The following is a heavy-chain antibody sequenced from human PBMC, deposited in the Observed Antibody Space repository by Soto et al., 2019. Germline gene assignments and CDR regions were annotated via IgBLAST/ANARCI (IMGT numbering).Heavy chain of an antibody. D-gene: IGHD6-13*01. V-gene: IGHV3-7*03. CDR1: GFTFSSYW. CDR3: ARDRAYSSSWPYYFDY. J-gene: IGHJ4*02. Sequence: EVQLVESGGGLVQPGGSLRLSCAASGFTFSSYWMSWVRQAPGKGLEWVANIKQDGSEKYYVDSVKGRFTISRDNAKNSLYLQMNSLRAEDTAVYYCARDRAYSSSWPYYFDYWGQGTLVTVSS. CDR2: IKQDGSEK.